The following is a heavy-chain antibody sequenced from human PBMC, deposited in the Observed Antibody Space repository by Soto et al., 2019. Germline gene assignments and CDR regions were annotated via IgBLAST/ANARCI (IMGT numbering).Heavy chain of an antibody. V-gene: IGHV3-15*01. CDR1: GFSFINVW. CDR2: IRSQTYGGTT. J-gene: IGHJ4*02. D-gene: IGHD1-1*01. CDR3: TTDFLQTGTTSDY. Sequence: PGGSLILSCTASGFSFINVWMTWVRQAPGKGLEWVGHIRSQTYGGTTDYAAPVKGRFTISRDDSKNTLYLQMNSLKAEDTAVYYCTTDFLQTGTTSDYWGQGALVTVSS.